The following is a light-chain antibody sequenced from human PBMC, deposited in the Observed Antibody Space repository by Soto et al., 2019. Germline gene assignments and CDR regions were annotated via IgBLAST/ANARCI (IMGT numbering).Light chain of an antibody. CDR3: QHYNSYSEA. CDR2: DAS. CDR1: QSISSW. Sequence: DIQMTQSPSTLSASVGDRVTITCRASQSISSWLAWYQQKPGKAPKLLINDASRRATGISDRFSGSGSGTEFTLTISSLQPDDFATYYCQHYNSYSEAFGQGTKVDIK. J-gene: IGKJ1*01. V-gene: IGKV1-5*01.